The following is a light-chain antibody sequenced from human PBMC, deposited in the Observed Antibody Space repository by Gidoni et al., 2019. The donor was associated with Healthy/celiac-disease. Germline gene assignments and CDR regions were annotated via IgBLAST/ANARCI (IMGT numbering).Light chain of an antibody. CDR2: AAS. CDR3: QQSYSTLRWT. Sequence: DIQMTQSPSSLSASVGDRVTITCRASQSISSYLNWYQQKPGKAPKLLIYAASSLQSGVPSRFSGSGSGTAFTLTISSLQPEDFATYYCQQSYSTLRWTFXQXTKLEIK. V-gene: IGKV1-39*01. CDR1: QSISSY. J-gene: IGKJ2*02.